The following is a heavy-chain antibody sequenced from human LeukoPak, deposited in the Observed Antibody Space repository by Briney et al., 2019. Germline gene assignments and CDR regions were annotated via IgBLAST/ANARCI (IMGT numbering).Heavy chain of an antibody. CDR1: GFTFSSYS. CDR3: ARGGDSSGYYYYYYGMDV. V-gene: IGHV3-21*04. Sequence: GGSLRLSCAASGFTFSSYSMNWVRQAPGKGLEWVSSISSSISYIYYADSVKGRFTISRDNAKNSLYLQMNSLRAEDTAVYYCARGGDSSGYYYYYYGMDVWGQGTTVTVSS. D-gene: IGHD3-22*01. CDR2: ISSSISYI. J-gene: IGHJ6*02.